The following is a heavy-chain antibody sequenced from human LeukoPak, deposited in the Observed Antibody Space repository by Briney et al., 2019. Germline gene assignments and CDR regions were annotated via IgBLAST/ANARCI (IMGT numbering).Heavy chain of an antibody. D-gene: IGHD4-23*01. J-gene: IGHJ4*02. Sequence: PGRSLRLSCVASGFTFSRYAMHWVRQAPGKGLEWVALISHDGSDKYHADSLKDRFTISRDNSKNTLYLQMNSLGAEDTAVYYCVDGGRFDYWGQGTLVTVS. V-gene: IGHV3-30*03. CDR1: GFTFSRYA. CDR3: VDGGRFDY. CDR2: ISHDGSDK.